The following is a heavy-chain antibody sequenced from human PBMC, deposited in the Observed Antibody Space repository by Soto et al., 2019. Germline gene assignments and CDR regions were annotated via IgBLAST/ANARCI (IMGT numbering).Heavy chain of an antibody. V-gene: IGHV1-69*02. CDR3: ARRGVGATGGFDY. Sequence: QVQLVQSGAEVKKPGSSVKVSCKASGGTFSSYTISWVRQAPGQGLEWMGRIIPILGIANYAQKFQGRVTITADKSTSTAYMELSSLRSEDTAVYYWARRGVGATGGFDYWGQGTLVTVSS. CDR2: IIPILGIA. D-gene: IGHD1-26*01. CDR1: GGTFSSYT. J-gene: IGHJ4*02.